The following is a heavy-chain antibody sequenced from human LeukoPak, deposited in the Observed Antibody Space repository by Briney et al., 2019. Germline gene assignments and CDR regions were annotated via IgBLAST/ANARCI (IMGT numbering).Heavy chain of an antibody. V-gene: IGHV4-59*01. CDR3: ARAGRWFDP. D-gene: IGHD1-14*01. CDR2: IYYSGST. J-gene: IGHJ5*02. CDR1: AASISSYY. Sequence: KPSQTLSLTCTVSAASISSYYWSWIRQPPRKGLEWIGYIYYSGSTNYNPSLKSRVTISVDTSKNQFSLKLSSVTAADTAVYYCARAGRWFDPWGQRTLVTVSS.